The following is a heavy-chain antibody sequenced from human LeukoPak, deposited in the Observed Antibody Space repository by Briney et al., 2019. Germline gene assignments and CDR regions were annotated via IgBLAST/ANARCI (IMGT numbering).Heavy chain of an antibody. J-gene: IGHJ4*02. CDR3: ASWYYDYVWGGYRPY. V-gene: IGHV3-21*01. CDR1: GFTFSSYS. Sequence: SGGSLRLSCAASGFTFSSYSMNWVRQAPGKGLEWVSSISSSSSYIYYADSVKGRFTISRDNAKNSLYLQMNSLRAEDTAVYYCASWYYDYVWGGYRPYWGQGTLVTVSS. CDR2: ISSSSSYI. D-gene: IGHD3-16*02.